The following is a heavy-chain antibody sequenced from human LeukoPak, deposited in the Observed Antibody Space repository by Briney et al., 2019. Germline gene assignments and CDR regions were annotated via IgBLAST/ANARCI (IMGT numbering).Heavy chain of an antibody. CDR1: GFTFSSYG. CDR3: AKDPSYSGLPINWFDS. J-gene: IGHJ5*01. Sequence: AGGSLRLSCAASGFTFSSYGMHWVRQAPRKGLERVPLISYDGSNKFYADSVKRRFTISRDNSKNTLYLQMNSLRAEDTAVYYCAKDPSYSGLPINWFDSCGQGTLVTVSS. CDR2: ISYDGSNK. V-gene: IGHV3-30*18. D-gene: IGHD5-12*01.